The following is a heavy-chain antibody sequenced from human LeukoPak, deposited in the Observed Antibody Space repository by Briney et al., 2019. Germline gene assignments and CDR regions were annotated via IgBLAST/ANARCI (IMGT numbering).Heavy chain of an antibody. CDR1: GFMFRDFTMAFDEHT. CDR2: ISWDGGKT. V-gene: IGHV3-43*01. Sequence: GGSMRLSCAASGFMFRDFTMAFDEHTIHWVRQAPGKGLEWVSLISWDGGKTDYADSVKGRFTISRDTSRNTLFLQMNSLRIEDSAMYYCVKRLTLGDLSIKGAFALWGQGTMVTVAS. CDR3: VKRLTLGDLSIKGAFAL. D-gene: IGHD3-16*02. J-gene: IGHJ3*01.